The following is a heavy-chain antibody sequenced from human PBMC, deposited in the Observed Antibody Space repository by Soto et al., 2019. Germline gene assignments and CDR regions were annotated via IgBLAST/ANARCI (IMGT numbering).Heavy chain of an antibody. CDR3: ARGRDHAFDI. D-gene: IGHD2-21*02. CDR1: QFSFTTST. CDR2: ISTIYNYI. J-gene: IGHJ3*02. V-gene: IGHV3-21*01. Sequence: GGSLRLSCAASQFSFTTSTMNWVRQAPGKGLEWVSAISTIYNYIYYADSVKGRFTISRDDADKSLYLQMNSLRADDTAIYYCARGRDHAFDIWGQGTMVTVSS.